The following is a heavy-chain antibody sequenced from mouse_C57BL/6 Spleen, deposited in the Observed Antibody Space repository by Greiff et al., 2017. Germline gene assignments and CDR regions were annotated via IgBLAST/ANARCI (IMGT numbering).Heavy chain of an antibody. CDR3: ARSMGYDYDGPSLAD. V-gene: IGHV1-4*01. Sequence: VMLVESGAELARPGASVKMSCKASGYTFTSYTMHWVKQRPGQGLEWIGYINPSSGYTKYNQKFKDKATLTADKSSSTAYMQLSSLTSEDSAGYYCARSMGYDYDGPSLADWGQGTLVTVSA. CDR1: GYTFTSYT. D-gene: IGHD2-4*01. CDR2: INPSSGYT. J-gene: IGHJ3*01.